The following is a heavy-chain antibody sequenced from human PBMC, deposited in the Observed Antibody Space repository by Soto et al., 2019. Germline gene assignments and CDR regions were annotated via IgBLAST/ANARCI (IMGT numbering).Heavy chain of an antibody. CDR2: VSGYNGDT. Sequence: ASVKVSCKASGYTFSRYGIGWVRQAPGQGLEWMGWVSGYNGDTKYAQKVQGRVTMTIDTSTYTAYMELRSLTSDDTAKYYCAKNGQPPYYYYGMDVWGQGTTVTVSS. V-gene: IGHV1-18*01. CDR3: AKNGQPPYYYYGMDV. CDR1: GYTFSRYG. J-gene: IGHJ6*02. D-gene: IGHD2-8*01.